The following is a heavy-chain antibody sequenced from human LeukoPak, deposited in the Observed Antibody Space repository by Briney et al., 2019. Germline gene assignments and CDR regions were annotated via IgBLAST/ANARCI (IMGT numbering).Heavy chain of an antibody. Sequence: PGGSLRLSCAASGLTVSSTYMNWVRQAPGKGLEWVSVIYSGGSTYYADSVKGRFTFSRDNSKNTVYLQISSLRAEDTAVYYCARSDDSGVLDYWGQGTLVTASS. CDR1: GLTVSSTY. CDR2: IYSGGST. CDR3: ARSDDSGVLDY. D-gene: IGHD3-10*01. J-gene: IGHJ4*02. V-gene: IGHV3-53*01.